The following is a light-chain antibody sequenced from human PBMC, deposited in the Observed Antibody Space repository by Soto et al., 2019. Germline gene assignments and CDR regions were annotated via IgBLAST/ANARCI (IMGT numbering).Light chain of an antibody. Sequence: DIQMTQSPSTLSASVGDRVTITCRASQSISSWLAWYQQKPGKAPKLLIYKASSLESGVPSRFSGRGSGTEFTLTISSLQPDAFATYYCHQYNSYRRTLGQGTKVEIK. CDR3: HQYNSYRRT. J-gene: IGKJ1*01. V-gene: IGKV1-5*03. CDR1: QSISSW. CDR2: KAS.